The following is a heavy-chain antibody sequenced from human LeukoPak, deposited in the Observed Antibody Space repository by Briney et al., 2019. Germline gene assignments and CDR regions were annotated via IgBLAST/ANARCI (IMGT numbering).Heavy chain of an antibody. Sequence: SETLSLTCTVSGGSISSYYWSWIRQPPGKGLEWIGYIYYSGSTNYNPSLKSRVTISVDTSKNQFSLKLSSVTAADTAVYYCASRTIPHYVWGSYRYSAHQDTDYYYYYMDVWGKGTTVTISS. D-gene: IGHD3-16*02. J-gene: IGHJ6*03. V-gene: IGHV4-59*01. CDR2: IYYSGST. CDR1: GGSISSYY. CDR3: ASRTIPHYVWGSYRYSAHQDTDYYYYYMDV.